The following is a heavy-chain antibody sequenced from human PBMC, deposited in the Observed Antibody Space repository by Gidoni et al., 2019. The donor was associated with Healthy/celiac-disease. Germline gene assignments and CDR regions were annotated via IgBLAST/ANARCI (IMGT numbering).Heavy chain of an antibody. Sequence: EVQLVESGGGLVQPGGSLRLSCAASGFTFSSYSMNWVRQAPGKGLEWVSYISSSSSTIYYADSVKGRFTISKDNAKNSLYLQMNSLRDEDTAVYYCARDSPDYDFWSGYFTYVKRGMPFDYWGQGTLVTVSS. V-gene: IGHV3-48*02. CDR3: ARDSPDYDFWSGYFTYVKRGMPFDY. D-gene: IGHD3-3*01. CDR2: ISSSSSTI. J-gene: IGHJ4*02. CDR1: GFTFSSYS.